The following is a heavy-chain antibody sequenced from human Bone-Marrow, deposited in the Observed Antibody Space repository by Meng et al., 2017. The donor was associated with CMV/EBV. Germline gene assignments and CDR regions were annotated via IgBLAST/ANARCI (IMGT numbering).Heavy chain of an antibody. CDR2: IYPGDSDT. CDR1: GYRFTNYW. J-gene: IGHJ4*02. CDR3: AREYCSSTSCYFGDY. Sequence: GESLKISCKASGYRFTNYWIGWVRQMPGKGLECMGIIYPGDSDTRYSPSFQGQVTISADKSITTAYLQWSSLKASDTAMYYCAREYCSSTSCYFGDYWGQGTLVTVSS. V-gene: IGHV5-51*01. D-gene: IGHD2-2*01.